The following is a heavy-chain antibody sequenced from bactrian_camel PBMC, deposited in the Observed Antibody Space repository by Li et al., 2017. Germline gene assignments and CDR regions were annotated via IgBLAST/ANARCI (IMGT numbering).Heavy chain of an antibody. J-gene: IGHJ4*01. V-gene: IGHV3S53*01. Sequence: VQLVESGGGTVQPGGSLRLSCAASGDTHNVRCMGWFRQTPGKQREALATIDSDGRASYADSVKGRFTISIDRANNTLYLQMNSLKPEDTATYYCAADLGWCGSRPLQRGPRSPSP. CDR1: GDTHNVRC. CDR2: IDSDGRA. D-gene: IGHD2*01.